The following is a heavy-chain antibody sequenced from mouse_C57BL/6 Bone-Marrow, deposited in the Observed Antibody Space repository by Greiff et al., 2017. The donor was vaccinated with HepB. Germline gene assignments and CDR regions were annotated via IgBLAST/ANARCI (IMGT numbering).Heavy chain of an antibody. V-gene: IGHV1-22*01. D-gene: IGHD2-3*01. Sequence: VQLQQSGPELVKPGASVKMSCKASGYTFTDYNMHWVKQSHGKSLEWIGYINPNNGGTSYNQKFKGKATLTVNKSSSTAYMELRSLTSEDSAVYYCASDDGYYEVMDYWGQGTTVTVSS. CDR3: ASDDGYYEVMDY. J-gene: IGHJ4*01. CDR2: INPNNGGT. CDR1: GYTFTDYN.